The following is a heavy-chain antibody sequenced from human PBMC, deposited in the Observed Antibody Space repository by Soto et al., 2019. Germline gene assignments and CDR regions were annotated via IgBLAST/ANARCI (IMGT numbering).Heavy chain of an antibody. CDR3: TSSLGRYYYSMDV. V-gene: IGHV3-15*07. Sequence: SVSNAWMNWVRQAPGKGLEWVGRIKSKTDGGTTDYAAPVKGRFTISRDDSKNTLYLQMNSLKTEDTAVYYCTSSLGRYYYSMDVGGQGTTVTVSS. J-gene: IGHJ6*02. D-gene: IGHD3-16*01. CDR1: SVSNAW. CDR2: IKSKTDGGTT.